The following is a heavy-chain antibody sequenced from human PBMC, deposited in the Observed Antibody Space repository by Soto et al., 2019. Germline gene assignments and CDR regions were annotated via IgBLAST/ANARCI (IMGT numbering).Heavy chain of an antibody. V-gene: IGHV4-39*07. Sequence: SETLSLTCTVSGGSVNSSSSYWGWIRQPPGKGLEWIGSIYYSGSTYYNPSLKSRVTISVDTSKNQFSLKLSSVTAADTAVYYCARRYGYSFDYWGQGTLVTVSS. CDR2: IYYSGST. CDR3: ARRYGYSFDY. D-gene: IGHD1-1*01. CDR1: GGSVNSSSSY. J-gene: IGHJ4*02.